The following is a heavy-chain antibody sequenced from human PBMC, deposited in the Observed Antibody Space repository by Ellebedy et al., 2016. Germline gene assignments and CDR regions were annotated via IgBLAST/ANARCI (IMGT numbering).Heavy chain of an antibody. CDR2: IYYSGST. J-gene: IGHJ3*02. CDR1: GGSISSSSYY. CDR3: ARWGDSGGNSLLAFDI. V-gene: IGHV4-39*07. Sequence: SETLSLTXTVSGGSISSSSYYWGWIRQPPGKGLEWIGSIYYSGSTYYNPSLKSRVTISVDTSKNQFSLKLSSVTAADTAFYYCARWGDSGGNSLLAFDIWGQGSLVTVTS. D-gene: IGHD4-23*01.